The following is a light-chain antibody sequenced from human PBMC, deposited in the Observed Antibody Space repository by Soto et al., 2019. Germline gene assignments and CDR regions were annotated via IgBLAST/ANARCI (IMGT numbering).Light chain of an antibody. CDR2: DAS. V-gene: IGKV1D-13*01. CDR1: QGISSA. CDR3: QQFNNYPQIT. J-gene: IGKJ5*01. Sequence: IQMTQSPSSLSASVGDRVTXXXXXSQGISSALAWYQQKPGKAPKLLIYDASSLESGVPSRFSGSGSGTDFTLTISSLQPEDFATYYCQQFNNYPQITFGQGTRLENK.